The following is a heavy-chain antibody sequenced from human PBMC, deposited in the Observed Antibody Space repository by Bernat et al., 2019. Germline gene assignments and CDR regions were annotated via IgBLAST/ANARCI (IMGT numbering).Heavy chain of an antibody. D-gene: IGHD1-1*01. Sequence: QVQLVQSGAEVKKPGASVKVSCKASGFTFTGYYIHWVRQAPGQGLEWMGRINPNSGATNSAQEFQGRVTMTRDTSISTAYIELSRLRSDDTAVYYCVRDQGGTHLYSSYYMDVWGKGTTVTVSS. J-gene: IGHJ6*03. CDR2: INPNSGAT. CDR3: VRDQGGTHLYSSYYMDV. CDR1: GFTFTGYY. V-gene: IGHV1-2*06.